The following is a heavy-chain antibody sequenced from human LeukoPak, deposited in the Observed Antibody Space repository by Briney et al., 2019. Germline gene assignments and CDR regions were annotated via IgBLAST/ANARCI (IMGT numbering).Heavy chain of an antibody. CDR1: GFTFSSYS. J-gene: IGHJ4*02. CDR2: ISSSSSYI. Sequence: GGSLRLSCAASGFTFSSYSMNWVRQAPGKGLEWVSSISSSSSYIYCADSVKGRFTISRDNAKNSLYLQMNSLRAEDTAVYYCARGIAVAGKNYWGQGTLVNVSS. CDR3: ARGIAVAGKNY. V-gene: IGHV3-21*01. D-gene: IGHD6-19*01.